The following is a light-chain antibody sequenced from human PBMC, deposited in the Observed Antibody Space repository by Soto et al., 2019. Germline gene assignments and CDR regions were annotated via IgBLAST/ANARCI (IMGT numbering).Light chain of an antibody. CDR2: GAS. Sequence: EIVMTHSPTTLSVSPGSRSNLSCRASQSVRSMYLAWYQQKPGQAPRLLIYGASTRATGIPDRLSGSASGTEFTLTINRLEPEDFAVYYCEQYDKSITFGGGTKVDIK. V-gene: IGKV3-20*01. J-gene: IGKJ4*01. CDR3: EQYDKSIT. CDR1: QSVRSMY.